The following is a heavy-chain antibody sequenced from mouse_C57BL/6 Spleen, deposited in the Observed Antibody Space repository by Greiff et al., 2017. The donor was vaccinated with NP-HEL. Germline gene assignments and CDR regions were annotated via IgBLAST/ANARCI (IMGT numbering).Heavy chain of an antibody. J-gene: IGHJ1*03. CDR2: INPNNGGT. CDR1: GYTFTDYN. Sequence: EVQLQQSGPELVKPGASVKIPCKASGYTFTDYNMDWVKQSHGKSLEWIGDINPNNGGTIYNQKFKGKATLTVDKSSSTAYMELRSLTSEDTAVYYCARSGGYGSSYGWYFDVWGTGTTVTVSS. D-gene: IGHD1-1*01. V-gene: IGHV1-18*01. CDR3: ARSGGYGSSYGWYFDV.